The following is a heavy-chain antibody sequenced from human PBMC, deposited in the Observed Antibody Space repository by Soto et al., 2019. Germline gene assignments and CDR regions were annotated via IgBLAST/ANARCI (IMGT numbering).Heavy chain of an antibody. CDR3: SSSSCYRSVDY. D-gene: IGHD6-13*01. J-gene: IGHJ4*02. V-gene: IGHV4-34*01. Sequence: ETLSLTCAVYGGSFSGYYWSWIRQPPGKGLEWIGEINHSGSTNYNPSLKSRVTISVDTSKNQFSLKLSSVTAADTAVYYCSSSSCYRSVDYWGQGTLVTVSS. CDR1: GGSFSGYY. CDR2: INHSGST.